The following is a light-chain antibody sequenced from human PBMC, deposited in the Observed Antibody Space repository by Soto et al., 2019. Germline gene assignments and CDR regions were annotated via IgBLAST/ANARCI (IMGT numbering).Light chain of an antibody. CDR2: TAS. Sequence: DIQMTQSPSSVSASVGDRVTITCRASQDISSWLAWYQQKPGKAPNLLIHTASSLQSGVPSRFRGSGSGTDFTLTISSLQPEDFATYYCQQGNSIPLTFGGGTKVEIK. CDR3: QQGNSIPLT. V-gene: IGKV1D-12*01. J-gene: IGKJ4*01. CDR1: QDISSW.